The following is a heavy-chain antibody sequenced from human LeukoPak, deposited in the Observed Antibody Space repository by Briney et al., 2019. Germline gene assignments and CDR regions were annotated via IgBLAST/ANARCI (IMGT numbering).Heavy chain of an antibody. D-gene: IGHD3-3*01. CDR3: ARITYYDFWSGYYNYYYGMDV. J-gene: IGHJ6*02. CDR1: GGSISSYY. V-gene: IGHV4-59*01. CDR2: IYYSGST. Sequence: SETLSLTCTVSGGSISSYYWSWIRQPPGKGLEWIGYIYYSGSTNYNPSLKSRVTISVDTSKNQFSLKLSSVTAAYTAVYYCARITYYDFWSGYYNYYYGMDVWGQGTTVTVSS.